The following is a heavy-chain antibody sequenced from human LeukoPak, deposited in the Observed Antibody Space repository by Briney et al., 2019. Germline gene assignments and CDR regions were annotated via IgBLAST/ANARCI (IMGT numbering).Heavy chain of an antibody. J-gene: IGHJ4*02. CDR1: GFTFSSYG. Sequence: PGRSLRLSCAASGFTFSSYGMHWVRQAPGKGLEWVAVISYDGSNKYYADSVKGRFTISRDNSKNTLYLQMNSLRAEDTAVYYCAKVLQEPYFDYWGQGTLVTVSS. CDR2: ISYDGSNK. V-gene: IGHV3-30*18. CDR3: AKVLQEPYFDY.